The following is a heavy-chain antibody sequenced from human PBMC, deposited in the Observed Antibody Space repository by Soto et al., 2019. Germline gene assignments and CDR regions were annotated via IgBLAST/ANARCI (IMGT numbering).Heavy chain of an antibody. D-gene: IGHD6-19*01. CDR2: ISGSGGST. CDR3: AKSAPGYSSGWYYFQH. V-gene: IGHV3-23*01. J-gene: IGHJ1*01. CDR1: GFTFSSYA. Sequence: GGSLRLSCAASGFTFSSYAMSWVRQAPGKGLEWVSAISGSGGSTYYADSVKGRFTISRDNSKNTLYLQMNSLRAEDTAVYYCAKSAPGYSSGWYYFQHWGQGTLVTVSS.